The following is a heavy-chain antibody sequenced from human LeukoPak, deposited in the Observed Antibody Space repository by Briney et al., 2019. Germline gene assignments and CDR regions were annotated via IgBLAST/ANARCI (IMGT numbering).Heavy chain of an antibody. CDR1: GFTFSSYW. D-gene: IGHD6-13*01. J-gene: IGHJ4*02. V-gene: IGHV3-7*03. CDR3: ARHPNSNWDY. Sequence: GGSLRLSCAASGFTFSSYWMNWARQAPGKGLEWVASINHNGNVNYYVDSVKGRFTASRDNARNSLYLQMNSLRVEDTAVYYCARHPNSNWDYWGQGTLVTVSS. CDR2: INHNGNVN.